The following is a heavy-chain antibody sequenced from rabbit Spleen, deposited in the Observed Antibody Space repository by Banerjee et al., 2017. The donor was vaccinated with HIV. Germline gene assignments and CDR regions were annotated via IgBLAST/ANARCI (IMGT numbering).Heavy chain of an antibody. V-gene: IGHV1S45*01. D-gene: IGHD8-1*01. CDR1: GVSFSSNSY. CDR3: ARDTGSSFSSYGMDL. CDR2: IEGGSSGFS. J-gene: IGHJ6*01. Sequence: EQLEESGGGLVKPEGSLTLTCTASGVSFSSNSYMCWVRQAPGKGLEWIACIEGGSSGFSYSANWAKGRFTISKTSSTTVTLQMTSVTVADTAAYFCARDTGSSFSSYGMDLWGPGPLVTVS.